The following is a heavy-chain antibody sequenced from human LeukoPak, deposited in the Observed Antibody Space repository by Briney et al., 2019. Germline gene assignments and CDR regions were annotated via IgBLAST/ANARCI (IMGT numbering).Heavy chain of an antibody. V-gene: IGHV4-59*02. J-gene: IGHJ4*02. CDR1: GGSVSDYY. CDR2: IYHTGST. CDR3: ARRRTKYYYDSSGYLPLDY. D-gene: IGHD3-22*01. Sequence: SSETLSLTCTISGGSVSDYYWSWIRQSPGKGLEWIGYIYHTGSTSYSPSLKSRVTISADTSKNQFSLKLSSVTAADTAVYYCARRRTKYYYDSSGYLPLDYWGQGTLVTVSS.